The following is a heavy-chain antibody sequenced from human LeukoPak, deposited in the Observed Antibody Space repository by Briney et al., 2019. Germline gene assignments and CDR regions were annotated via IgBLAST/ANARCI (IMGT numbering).Heavy chain of an antibody. V-gene: IGHV7-4-1*02. CDR1: GYTFTSYA. CDR2: INTNTGNP. CDR3: ARAVYGSYLDAFDI. J-gene: IGHJ3*02. Sequence: GASVKVSCKASGYTFTSYAMNWVRQAPGQGLEWMGWINTNTGNPTYAQGFTGRFVFSLDTSVSTAYLQISSLKAEDTAVYYCARAVYGSYLDAFDIWGQGTMVTVSS. D-gene: IGHD1-26*01.